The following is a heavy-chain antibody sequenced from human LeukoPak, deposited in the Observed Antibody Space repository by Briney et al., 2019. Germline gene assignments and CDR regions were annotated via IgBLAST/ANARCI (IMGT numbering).Heavy chain of an antibody. J-gene: IGHJ3*02. CDR3: ARVVGITMVRGVITRDAFDI. CDR1: GFTFSSYA. Sequence: GGSLRLSCAASGFTFSSYAMHWVRQAPGKGLEWVAVISYDGSNKYYADSVKGRFTISRDNSKNTLYLQMNSLRAEDTAVYYCARVVGITMVRGVITRDAFDIWGQGTMVTVSS. D-gene: IGHD3-10*01. CDR2: ISYDGSNK. V-gene: IGHV3-30-3*01.